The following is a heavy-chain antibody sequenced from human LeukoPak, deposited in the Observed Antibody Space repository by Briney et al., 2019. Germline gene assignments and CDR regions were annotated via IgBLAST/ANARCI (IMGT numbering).Heavy chain of an antibody. J-gene: IGHJ6*02. Sequence: GRSLRLACAASGFNFKTYGMHWVRQAPGKGLEWLSYINTRSDTRYYADSVRGRFTISRDNAMNSLYLQLNSLRAEDTALYYCARVHPKGYYYGMDVWGQGTTVTVSS. CDR1: GFNFKTYG. V-gene: IGHV3-48*04. CDR3: ARVHPKGYYYGMDV. CDR2: INTRSDTR.